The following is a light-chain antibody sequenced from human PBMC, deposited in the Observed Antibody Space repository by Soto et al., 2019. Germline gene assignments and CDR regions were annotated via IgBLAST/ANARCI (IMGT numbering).Light chain of an antibody. V-gene: IGKV3-15*01. CDR1: QSVYGS. CDR3: QQYKYWPLT. J-gene: IGKJ4*01. CDR2: GAS. Sequence: EVVMTQSPVTLSVSPGERATLSCRASQSVYGSLAWYQQKPGQAPRLLIHGASNRATDIPARFSGSGSGTEFSLTINGLQSDDFAVYYCQQYKYWPLTFVGGTKVEIK.